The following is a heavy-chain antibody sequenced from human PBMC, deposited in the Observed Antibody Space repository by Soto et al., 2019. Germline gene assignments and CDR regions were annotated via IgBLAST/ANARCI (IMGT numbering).Heavy chain of an antibody. CDR2: ISYDGRNK. D-gene: IGHD3-22*01. V-gene: IGHV3-30*18. Sequence: PGGSLRLSCAASGFTVSNYGMHWVRQAPGKGLEWVAVISYDGRNKYYADSVKGRFTISRDNSKNTLYLQMNSLRAEDTAVYYCAKDPAEYYYDSSYTSGGYFDYWGQGTLVTVSS. J-gene: IGHJ4*02. CDR1: GFTVSNYG. CDR3: AKDPAEYYYDSSYTSGGYFDY.